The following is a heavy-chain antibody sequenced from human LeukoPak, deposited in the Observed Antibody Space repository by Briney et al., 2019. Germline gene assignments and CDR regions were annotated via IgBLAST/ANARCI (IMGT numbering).Heavy chain of an antibody. CDR2: ISGSGGST. J-gene: IGHJ4*02. CDR3: ARVLQLWLKGTFGY. V-gene: IGHV3-23*01. Sequence: GGSLRLSCAASGFTFSSYAMSWVRQAPGKGLEWASAISGSGGSTYYADSVKGRFTISRDNSKNTLYLQMNSLRAEDTAVYYCARVLQLWLKGTFGYWGQGTLVTVSS. CDR1: GFTFSSYA. D-gene: IGHD5-18*01.